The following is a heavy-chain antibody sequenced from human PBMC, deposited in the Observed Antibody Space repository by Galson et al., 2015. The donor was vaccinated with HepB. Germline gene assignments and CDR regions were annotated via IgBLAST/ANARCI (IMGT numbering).Heavy chain of an antibody. CDR1: GFTFSSYA. V-gene: IGHV3-23*01. Sequence: SLRLSCAASGFTFSSYAMSWVRQAPGKGLEWVSAISGSGGSTYYADSVKGRFTISRDNSKNTLYLQMNSLRAEDTAVYYCAKVGLDSSPFSSGSYYFDYWGQGTL. D-gene: IGHD6-19*01. CDR2: ISGSGGST. CDR3: AKVGLDSSPFSSGSYYFDY. J-gene: IGHJ4*02.